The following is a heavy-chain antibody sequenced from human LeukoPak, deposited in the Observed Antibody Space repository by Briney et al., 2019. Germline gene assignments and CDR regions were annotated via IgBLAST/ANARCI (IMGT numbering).Heavy chain of an antibody. CDR1: AGSISSSTYY. Sequence: PSETLSLTCTVSAGSISSSTYYWGWVRQPPGKGLEWIGIIYYSGSTHYSPSLKSRVTISVDTSKNQFSLKLTPVTAADTAVYYCARAWGPNYFYYYMDVWGKGTTVTVSS. V-gene: IGHV4-39*01. CDR2: IYYSGST. CDR3: ARAWGPNYFYYYMDV. D-gene: IGHD3-16*01. J-gene: IGHJ6*03.